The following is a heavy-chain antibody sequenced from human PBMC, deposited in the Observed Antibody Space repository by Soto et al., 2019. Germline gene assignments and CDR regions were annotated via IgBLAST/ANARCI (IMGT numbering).Heavy chain of an antibody. V-gene: IGHV3-48*01. D-gene: IGHD6-13*01. CDR2: ISSSSSTI. J-gene: IGHJ5*02. CDR3: ARDPARGYSSSWSFDH. CDR1: GFTLSSYA. Sequence: GGSLRLSCVGSGFTLSSYAMSWVRQAPGKGLEWVSYISSSSSTIYYADSVKGRFTISRGNAKNSLYLQMNSLRAEDTAVYYCARDPARGYSSSWSFDHWGQGTLVTVSS.